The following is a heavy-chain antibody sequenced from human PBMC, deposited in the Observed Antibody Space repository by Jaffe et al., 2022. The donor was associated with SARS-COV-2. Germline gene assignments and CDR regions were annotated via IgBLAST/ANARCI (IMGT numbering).Heavy chain of an antibody. CDR1: GYSLDDLS. CDR2: FDPEDEGA. V-gene: IGHV1-24*01. Sequence: QVHLVQSGAEVKTPGASVKVSCKVSGYSLDDLSMHWVRQSPGKGLEWMGDFDPEDEGAVYAQDFQGRVTMTEDTSGGIGYMELSDLRFEDTAFYYCVIEPFMAPHNNFIRGLIWGPGTLVSVSS. CDR3: VIEPFMAPHNNFIRGLI. D-gene: IGHD3-10*01. J-gene: IGHJ4*02.